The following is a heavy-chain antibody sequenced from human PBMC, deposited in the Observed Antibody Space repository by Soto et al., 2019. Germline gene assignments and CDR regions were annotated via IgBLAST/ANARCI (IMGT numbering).Heavy chain of an antibody. CDR1: WCTCISYA. D-gene: IGHD6-13*01. Sequence: PLRHPWPSLWCTCISYAMRRVLQAPGKGMEWVEVISYDGSNKYYADSVKGRFTISRDNSKNTLYLQMNSLRAEDTAVYYCAGDYLQLVETNWLDPWGQGTLVTVSS. V-gene: IGHV3-30-3*01. J-gene: IGHJ5*02. CDR3: AGDYLQLVETNWLDP. CDR2: ISYDGSNK.